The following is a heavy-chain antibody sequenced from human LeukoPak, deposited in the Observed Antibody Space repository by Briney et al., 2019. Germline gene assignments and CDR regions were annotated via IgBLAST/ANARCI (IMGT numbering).Heavy chain of an antibody. Sequence: GGSLRLSCAASGFTFSSYSMNWIRQAPGKGLEWVSSISSSTSYIYYADSVKGRFTISKDNAKNSLYLQMNSLRAEDTAVYYWGRAGGSTVSHSDYWGQGPLVTVSS. CDR1: GFTFSSYS. J-gene: IGHJ4*02. CDR2: ISSSTSYI. V-gene: IGHV3-21*01. CDR3: GRAGGSTVSHSDY. D-gene: IGHD4-17*01.